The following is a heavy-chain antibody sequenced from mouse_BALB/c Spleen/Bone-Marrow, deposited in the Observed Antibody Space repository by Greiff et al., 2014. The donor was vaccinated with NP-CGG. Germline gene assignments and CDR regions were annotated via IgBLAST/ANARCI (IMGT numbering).Heavy chain of an antibody. V-gene: IGHV1S29*02. CDR1: GYTFTDYN. Sequence: VQLQQSGPELVRPGASVKISCKASGYTFTDYNIYWVKQSHGKSLEWIGYTYPYSGGTGYNQKFKSKAILTVDNSSTTAYMELRSLTSEDSAVYYCARGNWDFAYWGQGTLVTVST. J-gene: IGHJ3*01. CDR3: ARGNWDFAY. D-gene: IGHD4-1*01. CDR2: TYPYSGGT.